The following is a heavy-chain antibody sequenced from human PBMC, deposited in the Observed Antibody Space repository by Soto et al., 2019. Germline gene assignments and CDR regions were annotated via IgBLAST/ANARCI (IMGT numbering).Heavy chain of an antibody. V-gene: IGHV3-74*01. Sequence: EVQLVESGGGLVQPGGPRGLSLAPPGSPLRSSGRPWARQAPGKGLVWVSRINSDGSSTSYADSVKGRFTISRDNAKNTLYLQMNSLRAEDTAVYYCARDGLGYFDLWGRGTLVTVSS. CDR2: INSDGSST. CDR1: GSPLRSSG. CDR3: ARDGLGYFDL. J-gene: IGHJ2*01. D-gene: IGHD6-6*01.